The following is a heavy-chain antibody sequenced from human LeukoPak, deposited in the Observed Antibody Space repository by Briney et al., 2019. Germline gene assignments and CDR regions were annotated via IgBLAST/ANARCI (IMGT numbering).Heavy chain of an antibody. CDR2: LYSGGTA. Sequence: GGSLRLSCVASGFIVSSNYINWVRQAPGKGLEWISILYSGGTAFYADSVKGRFTISRDNSKNTLYLQMNSLRAEDTAVYYCAKVPVPGIAAAGPQYYYYYGMDVWGQGTTVTVSS. CDR3: AKVPVPGIAAAGPQYYYYYGMDV. J-gene: IGHJ6*02. D-gene: IGHD6-13*01. V-gene: IGHV3-53*05. CDR1: GFIVSSNY.